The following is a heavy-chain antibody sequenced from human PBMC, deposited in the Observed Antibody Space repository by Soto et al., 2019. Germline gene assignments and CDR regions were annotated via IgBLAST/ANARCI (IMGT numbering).Heavy chain of an antibody. D-gene: IGHD2-2*02. CDR2: ISGSGGST. J-gene: IGHJ5*02. CDR1: GFIFSSYA. CDR3: AKSGGYCSSTSCYSYWFDP. Sequence: SLRLSCAASGFIFSSYAMSWARQAPGKGLEWVSVISGSGGSTDYADSVKGRFTISRDNGKNTLYLQMNSLRVEDTAVYYCAKSGGYCSSTSCYSYWFDPWGQGTLVTVS. V-gene: IGHV3-23*01.